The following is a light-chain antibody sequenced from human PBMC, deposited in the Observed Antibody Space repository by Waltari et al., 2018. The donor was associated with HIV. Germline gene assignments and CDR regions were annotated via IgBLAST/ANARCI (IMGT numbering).Light chain of an antibody. CDR3: AAWDDSLSGVV. J-gene: IGLJ3*02. V-gene: IGLV1-47*01. CDR1: SSNIGSKY. CDR2: RNN. Sequence: QSVLTQPPSASGTPGQRVTISCSGSSSNIGSKYVYWYQQLPGTAPKLLIYRNNQRPSGVPDRFSGSKSGTSASLAISGLRSEDEADYYCAAWDDSLSGVVFGVGTKLTVL.